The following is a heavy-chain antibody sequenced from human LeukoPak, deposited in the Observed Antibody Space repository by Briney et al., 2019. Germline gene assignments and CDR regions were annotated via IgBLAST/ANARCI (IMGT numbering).Heavy chain of an antibody. V-gene: IGHV1-69*04. Sequence: ASVKVSCKASGGTFSSYAISWVRQAPGQGLEWMGRIIPILGIANYAQKFQGRVTITADKSTSTAYMELSSLRSGDTAVYYCAIQRITMIVVVTNPHFDYWGQGTLVTVSS. CDR1: GGTFSSYA. CDR2: IIPILGIA. J-gene: IGHJ4*02. CDR3: AIQRITMIVVVTNPHFDY. D-gene: IGHD3-22*01.